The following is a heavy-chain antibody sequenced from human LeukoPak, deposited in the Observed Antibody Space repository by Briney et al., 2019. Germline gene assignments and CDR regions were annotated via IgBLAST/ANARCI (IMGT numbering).Heavy chain of an antibody. Sequence: PSETLSLTCTVSGGSISSYYWSWIRQPPGKGLEWIGYIYYSGSTNYNPFLKSRVTISVDTSKNQFSLKLSSVTAADTAVYYCARDSSPYYDFWSGTKSDYYYYYGMDVWGQGTTVTVSS. V-gene: IGHV4-59*01. CDR1: GGSISSYY. J-gene: IGHJ6*02. CDR3: ARDSSPYYDFWSGTKSDYYYYYGMDV. D-gene: IGHD3-3*01. CDR2: IYYSGST.